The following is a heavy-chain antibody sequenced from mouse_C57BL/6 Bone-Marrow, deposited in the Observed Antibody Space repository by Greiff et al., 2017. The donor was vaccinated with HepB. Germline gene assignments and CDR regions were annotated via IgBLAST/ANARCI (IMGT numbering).Heavy chain of an antibody. D-gene: IGHD1-1*01. V-gene: IGHV7-1*01. CDR1: GFTFSDFY. CDR2: SRNKANDYTT. CDR3: ARDACQFLRYAMDY. Sequence: DVKLVESGGGLVQSGRSLRLSCATSGFTFSDFYMEWVRQAPGKGLEWIAASRNKANDYTTEYSASVKGRFIVSRDTSQSILSLQMNALRAEDTAIYYCARDACQFLRYAMDYWGQGTSVTVSS. J-gene: IGHJ4*01.